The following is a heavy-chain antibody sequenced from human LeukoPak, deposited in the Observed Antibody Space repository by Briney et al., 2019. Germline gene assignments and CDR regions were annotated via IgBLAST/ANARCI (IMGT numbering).Heavy chain of an antibody. CDR1: GFTFSNAW. V-gene: IGHV3-15*01. CDR2: IKSKTDGGTT. J-gene: IGHJ4*02. D-gene: IGHD6-19*01. CDR3: VQWLVRH. Sequence: GGSLRLSCAASGFTFSNAWMSWVRQAPGKGLEWVSRIKSKTDGGTTDYAAPVKGRFTISRDDSKNTLYLQMNSLKTEDTAVYYCVQWLVRHWGQGTLVTVSS.